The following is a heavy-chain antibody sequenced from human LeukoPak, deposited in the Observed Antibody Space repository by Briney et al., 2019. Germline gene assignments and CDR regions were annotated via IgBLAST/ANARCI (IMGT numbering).Heavy chain of an antibody. Sequence: EASVKVSCKASGYTFTSYAMHWVRQAPGQRLEWMGWINAGNGNTKYSQKFQGRVTITRDTSASTAYMELSSPRSEDTAVYYCATYSGYDLSFDYWGQGTLVTVSS. CDR2: INAGNGNT. J-gene: IGHJ4*02. CDR1: GYTFTSYA. V-gene: IGHV1-3*01. CDR3: ATYSGYDLSFDY. D-gene: IGHD5-12*01.